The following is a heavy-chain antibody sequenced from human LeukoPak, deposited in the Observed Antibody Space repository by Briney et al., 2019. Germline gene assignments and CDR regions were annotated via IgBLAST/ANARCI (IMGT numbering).Heavy chain of an antibody. CDR3: ARQVVPAAPDLYNWFDP. CDR2: IYYSGST. J-gene: IGHJ5*02. D-gene: IGHD2-2*01. V-gene: IGHV4-31*03. CDR1: GGSISSGGYY. Sequence: SQTLSLTCTVSGGSISSGGYYWSWLRQHPGKGLEWIGYIYYSGSTYYNPSLKSRVTISVDTSKNQFSLKLSSVTAADTAVYYCARQVVPAAPDLYNWFDPWGQGTLVTVSS.